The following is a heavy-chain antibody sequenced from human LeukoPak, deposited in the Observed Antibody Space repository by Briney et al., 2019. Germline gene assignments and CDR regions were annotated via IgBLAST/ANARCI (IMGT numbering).Heavy chain of an antibody. D-gene: IGHD5-12*01. V-gene: IGHV4-59*01. J-gene: IGHJ3*02. CDR3: ARLSSAGLPLDAFDI. Sequence: SETLSLTCTVSGGSISSYYWSWIRQPPGKGLEWIGYIYYSGSTNYNPSLKSRVTISVDTSKNQFSLKLSSVTAADTAVYYCARLSSAGLPLDAFDIWGQGTMVTVSS. CDR2: IYYSGST. CDR1: GGSISSYY.